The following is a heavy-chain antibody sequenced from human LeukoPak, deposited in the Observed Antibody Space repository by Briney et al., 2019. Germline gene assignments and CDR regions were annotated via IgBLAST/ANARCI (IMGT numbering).Heavy chain of an antibody. CDR2: IYYSGST. Sequence: SETLSLTCTVSGGSISINNYYWGWIRQPPGKGLEWIGSIYYSGSTYYSPSLKGRVTISVDTSKNQFSLKLSSVTAADTAVYYCARGFVTRLNHIVVVPAASGYYFDYWGQGTLVTVSS. D-gene: IGHD2-2*01. CDR3: ARGFVTRLNHIVVVPAASGYYFDY. V-gene: IGHV4-39*07. CDR1: GGSISINNYY. J-gene: IGHJ4*02.